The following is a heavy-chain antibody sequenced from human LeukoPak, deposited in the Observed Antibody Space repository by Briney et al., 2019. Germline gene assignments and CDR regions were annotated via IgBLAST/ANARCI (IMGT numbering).Heavy chain of an antibody. D-gene: IGHD5-12*01. CDR1: GFTFSDYS. V-gene: IGHV3-48*04. CDR3: ARDHRYAFDD. J-gene: IGHJ4*02. CDR2: VGISSGNT. Sequence: GGSLRLSCAASGFTFSDYSMNWVRQAPGKGLEWISYVGISSGNTKYADSVKGRFTISGDSAKNSVFLQMNSLRVEDTAVYYCARDHRYAFDDWGQGTLVTVSS.